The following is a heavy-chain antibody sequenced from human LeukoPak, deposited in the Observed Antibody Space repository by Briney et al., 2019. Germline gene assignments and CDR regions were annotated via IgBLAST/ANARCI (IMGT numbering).Heavy chain of an antibody. Sequence: SATLPLTYTVSGGSISSYYWSWIRQPRGKGLEWIGYIYYSGSTNYNPSLKSRVTISVDTSKNQFSLKLSSVTAADTAVYYCASSGGYYSDYWGQGTLVTVSS. J-gene: IGHJ4*02. V-gene: IGHV4-59*01. CDR2: IYYSGST. CDR1: GGSISSYY. CDR3: ASSGGYYSDY.